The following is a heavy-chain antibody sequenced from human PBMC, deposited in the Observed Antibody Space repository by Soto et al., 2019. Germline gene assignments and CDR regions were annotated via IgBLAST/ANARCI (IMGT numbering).Heavy chain of an antibody. CDR1: GDTFNFYS. CDR2: VNPIVSMS. Sequence: QVQLVQSGAEVKRPGSSVKVSCKASGDTFNFYSINWVRQAPGLGLEWMGRVNPIVSMSNYAQRVQGRVTMTADKSTSTAYMELSGLRSEDTAIYYCATSYGSGYRAFDYWGQGAPVTVSS. V-gene: IGHV1-69*04. CDR3: ATSYGSGYRAFDY. D-gene: IGHD3-10*01. J-gene: IGHJ4*02.